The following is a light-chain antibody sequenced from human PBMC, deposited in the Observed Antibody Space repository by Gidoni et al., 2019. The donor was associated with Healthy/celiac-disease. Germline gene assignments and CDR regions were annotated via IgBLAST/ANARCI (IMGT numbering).Light chain of an antibody. Sequence: DIQMTQSPSTLSASVGDRVTITCRASRGIGSWLAWYRQKPGKAPKLLSYDASSLESGVPSRFSGSGSGTEFTLTISRLQPDEFATYYCQQYNSYPLTFGGGTKVEIK. V-gene: IGKV1-5*01. J-gene: IGKJ4*01. CDR2: DAS. CDR1: RGIGSW. CDR3: QQYNSYPLT.